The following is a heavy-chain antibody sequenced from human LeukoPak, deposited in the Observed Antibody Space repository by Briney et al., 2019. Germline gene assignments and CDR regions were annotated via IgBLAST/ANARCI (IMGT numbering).Heavy chain of an antibody. J-gene: IGHJ6*03. CDR3: ASARAGYSSSYPYYYYYYMDV. D-gene: IGHD6-6*01. Sequence: SVKVSCKASGYTFTSYGISWVRQAPGQGLEWMGGIIPIFGTANYAQKFQGRVTITADESTSTAYMELSSLRSEDTAVYYCASARAGYSSSYPYYYYYYMDVWGKGTTVTVSS. CDR1: GYTFTSYG. V-gene: IGHV1-69*13. CDR2: IIPIFGTA.